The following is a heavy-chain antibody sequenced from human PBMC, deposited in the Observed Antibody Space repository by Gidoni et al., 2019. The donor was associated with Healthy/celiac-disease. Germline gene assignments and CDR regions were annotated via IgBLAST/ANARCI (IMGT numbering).Heavy chain of an antibody. D-gene: IGHD2-15*01. J-gene: IGHJ6*02. V-gene: IGHV5-51*01. CDR3: ARRGYCSGGSCYSPYYYYYYGMDV. CDR2: IYPGDSDT. Sequence: DVQLVQSGAEVKKPGESLKISCKGSGYSFTSYWIGWVRQVPGKGLEWMGIIYPGDSDTRYSPSFQGQVTISADKSISTAYLQWSSLKASDTAMYYCARRGYCSGGSCYSPYYYYYYGMDVWGQGTTVTVSS. CDR1: GYSFTSYW.